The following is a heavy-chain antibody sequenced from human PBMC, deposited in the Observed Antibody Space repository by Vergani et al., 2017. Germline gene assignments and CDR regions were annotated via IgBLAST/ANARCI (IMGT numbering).Heavy chain of an antibody. CDR1: GFTFSACP. CDR2: ISARYPST. J-gene: IGHJ4*02. CDR3: VRDDSCSTNYCYSY. V-gene: IGHV3-23*04. D-gene: IGHD2-15*01. Sequence: VQLVESGGGVIQPGGSVRLSCAASGFTFSACPMTWVRQAPGKGLEWVSAISARYPSTYYADSVKGRFTISRDNSKNMLYLQMNSLRAEDTAVYYCVRDDSCSTNYCYSYWGQGTLVTVSS.